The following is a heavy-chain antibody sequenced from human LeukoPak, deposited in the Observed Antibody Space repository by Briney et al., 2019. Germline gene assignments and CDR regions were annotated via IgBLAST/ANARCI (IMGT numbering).Heavy chain of an antibody. Sequence: SETLSLTCTVSGGSISSGPYFWSWIRQPAGKRLEWIGRIETNGGTNYNPSLKNRVTISIDTSKSQFSLKLTSVTAADMAVYYCARVYPPPRGYYYMDVWGKGTTVTVSS. CDR1: GGSISSGPYF. CDR2: IETNGGT. D-gene: IGHD5-12*01. V-gene: IGHV4-61*02. J-gene: IGHJ6*03. CDR3: ARVYPPPRGYYYMDV.